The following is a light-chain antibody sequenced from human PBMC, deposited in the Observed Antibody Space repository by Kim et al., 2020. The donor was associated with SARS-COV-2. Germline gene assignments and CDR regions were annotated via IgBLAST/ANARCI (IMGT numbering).Light chain of an antibody. CDR2: GNN. V-gene: IGLV1-44*01. Sequence: GPRVTISCSRSSANIRSNTINWYPQLPATAPQLLVYGNNQRPSGVPDPFSGSKSGTSASLAISGLQSEDEADYYCASWDDSLNGVLFGGGTQLTVL. J-gene: IGLJ2*01. CDR3: ASWDDSLNGVL. CDR1: SANIRSNT.